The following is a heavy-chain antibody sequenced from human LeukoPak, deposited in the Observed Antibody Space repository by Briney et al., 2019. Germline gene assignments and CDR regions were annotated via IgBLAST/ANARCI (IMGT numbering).Heavy chain of an antibody. CDR1: GFTFSSYG. CDR3: ARDLLLWFGELSGGSDY. Sequence: PGGSLRLSCAASGFTFSSYGMHWVRQAPGKGLEWVAVIWYDGSHKYYADSVKGRFTISRDNSKNTLHLQMNSLRAEDTAVYYCARDLLLWFGELSGGSDYWGQGTLVTVSS. CDR2: IWYDGSHK. J-gene: IGHJ4*02. V-gene: IGHV3-33*01. D-gene: IGHD3-10*01.